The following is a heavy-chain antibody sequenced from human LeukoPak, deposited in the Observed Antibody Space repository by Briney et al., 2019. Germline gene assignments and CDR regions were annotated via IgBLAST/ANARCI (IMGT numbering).Heavy chain of an antibody. J-gene: IGHJ4*02. CDR2: ISYDGSNK. V-gene: IGHV3-30*18. Sequence: TGGSLRLSCAASGFTFSSYGMHWVRQAPGKGLEWVAVISYDGSNKYYADSVKGRFTISRDNSKNTLYLQMDSLRAEDTAVYYCAKDYGAAAGQVIGYWGQGTLVTVSS. D-gene: IGHD6-13*01. CDR3: AKDYGAAAGQVIGY. CDR1: GFTFSSYG.